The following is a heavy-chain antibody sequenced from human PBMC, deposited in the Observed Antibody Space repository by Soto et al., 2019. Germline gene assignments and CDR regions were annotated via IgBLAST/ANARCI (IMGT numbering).Heavy chain of an antibody. V-gene: IGHV4-39*01. J-gene: IGHJ4*02. Sequence: PSVTLSLTCTVSGGSISSSSYYWGWIRQPPGKGLEWIGSIYYSGSTYYNPSLESRVTISVDTSKNQFSLKLSSVTAADTAVYYCASPGDYYDSSGFDYWGQGTLVTVSS. CDR2: IYYSGST. CDR3: ASPGDYYDSSGFDY. D-gene: IGHD3-22*01. CDR1: GGSISSSSYY.